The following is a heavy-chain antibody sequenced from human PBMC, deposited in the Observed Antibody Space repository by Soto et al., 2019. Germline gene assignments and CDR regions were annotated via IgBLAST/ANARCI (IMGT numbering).Heavy chain of an antibody. CDR1: GFTFSSYW. CDR3: ASDTGEQVGRDNWFDP. J-gene: IGHJ5*02. V-gene: IGHV3-74*01. Sequence: GGSLRLSCAASGFTFSSYWMHWVRQAPGKGLVWVSRINSDGSSTSYADSVKGRFTISRDNAKNTLYLQMNSLRAEDTAVYYCASDTGEQVGRDNWFDPWGQGTLVTVSS. D-gene: IGHD6-6*01. CDR2: INSDGSST.